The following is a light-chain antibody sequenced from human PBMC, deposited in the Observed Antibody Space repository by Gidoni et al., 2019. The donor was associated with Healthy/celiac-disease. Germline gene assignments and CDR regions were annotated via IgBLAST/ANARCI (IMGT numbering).Light chain of an antibody. J-gene: IGLJ2*01. CDR2: QDS. Sequence: SVSVSPGQTASITCPGDKLGDKYACWYQQKPGQSPVLVIYQDSKRPSGIPERFSGSNSGNTATLTISGTQAMDEADYYCQAWDSSVVFGGGTKLTVL. CDR1: KLGDKY. V-gene: IGLV3-1*01. CDR3: QAWDSSVV.